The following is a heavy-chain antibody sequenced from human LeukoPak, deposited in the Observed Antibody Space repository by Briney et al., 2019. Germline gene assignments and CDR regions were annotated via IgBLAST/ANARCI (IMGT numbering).Heavy chain of an antibody. V-gene: IGHV4-38-2*02. CDR1: GCSISSGYY. CDR3: ASSRSGSPFDY. D-gene: IGHD1-26*01. Sequence: SETLSLTCTVSGCSISSGYYWGWIRQPPGKGLEWIGSIYHSGSTYYNPSLKSRVTISVDTSKNQFSLKLSSVTAADTAVYYCASSRSGSPFDYWGQGTLVTVSS. CDR2: IYHSGST. J-gene: IGHJ4*02.